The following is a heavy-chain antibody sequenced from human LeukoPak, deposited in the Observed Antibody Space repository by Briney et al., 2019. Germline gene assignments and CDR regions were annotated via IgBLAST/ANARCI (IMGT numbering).Heavy chain of an antibody. CDR1: GASFTSHY. D-gene: IGHD3-22*01. Sequence: SETLSLTCSVSGASFTSHYWGWIRQPPGKGPEWIGHLYYSGSTTYNPSLESRVTMSVDTFRKQISLKLNSVAAADTAVYYCARGRGSPYYVGAFDVWGQGTVVTVSS. V-gene: IGHV4-59*11. J-gene: IGHJ3*01. CDR3: ARGRGSPYYVGAFDV. CDR2: LYYSGST.